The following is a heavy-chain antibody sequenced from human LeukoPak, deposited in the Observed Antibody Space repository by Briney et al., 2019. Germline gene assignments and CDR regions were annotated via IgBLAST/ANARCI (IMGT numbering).Heavy chain of an antibody. D-gene: IGHD4-17*01. Sequence: ASVKVSCKASGYTFTTYGMNWVRQAPGQGLEWMGWINTNTGNPTYAQGFTGRFVFSLDTSVSTAYLQISSLQAEDTALYYCASYGDYSYFDYWGQGTLVTVSS. J-gene: IGHJ4*02. V-gene: IGHV7-4-1*02. CDR3: ASYGDYSYFDY. CDR2: INTNTGNP. CDR1: GYTFTTYG.